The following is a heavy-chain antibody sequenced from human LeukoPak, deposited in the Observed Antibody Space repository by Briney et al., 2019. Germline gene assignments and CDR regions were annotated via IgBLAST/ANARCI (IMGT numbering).Heavy chain of an antibody. D-gene: IGHD4-23*01. CDR2: IKRDGSEK. CDR1: GFIFSSYW. J-gene: IGHJ4*02. Sequence: GGSLRLSCAASGFIFSSYWMSWVRQAPGMGLEWVANIKRDGSEKYYADSLRGRFTISRDNAKNSLFLQMNSLRAEDTAVYYCARYLATTGVPYYFDYWGQGTLVTVSS. CDR3: ARYLATTGVPYYFDY. V-gene: IGHV3-7*01.